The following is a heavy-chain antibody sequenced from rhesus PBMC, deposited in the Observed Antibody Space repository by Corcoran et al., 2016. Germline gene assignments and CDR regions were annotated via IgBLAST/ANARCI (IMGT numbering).Heavy chain of an antibody. CDR2: INSGGGTT. CDR1: GFTFSTYG. CDR3: ASSGYSSGSTPHY. Sequence: EVQLVETGGGLVQPGGSLKLSCAASGFTFSTYGMSLVRQAQGKGLEWVSAINSGGGTTYYADSVKGRFTRSRDNSKNTLSLQMNSLRPEDTAVYYCASSGYSSGSTPHYWGQGVLVTVSS. V-gene: IGHV3S5*01. J-gene: IGHJ4*01. D-gene: IGHD6-31*01.